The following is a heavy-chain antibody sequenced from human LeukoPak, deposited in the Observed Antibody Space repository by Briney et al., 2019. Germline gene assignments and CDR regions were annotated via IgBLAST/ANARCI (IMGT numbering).Heavy chain of an antibody. CDR3: ARVGRTWDVPYAFDI. CDR1: GVSISSYY. Sequence: SETLSLTCTVSGVSISSYYWSWIRQPPGKGLEWIGYIYYSGSTNYNPSLKSRVTISVDTSKNQFSLKLSSVTAADTAVYYCARVGRTWDVPYAFDIWGQGTMVTVSS. D-gene: IGHD1-14*01. V-gene: IGHV4-59*01. CDR2: IYYSGST. J-gene: IGHJ3*02.